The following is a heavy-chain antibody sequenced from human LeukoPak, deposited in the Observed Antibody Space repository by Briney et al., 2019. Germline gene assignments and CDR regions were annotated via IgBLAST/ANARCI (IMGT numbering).Heavy chain of an antibody. J-gene: IGHJ4*02. CDR2: ISDDSSFT. Sequence: SGGSLRLSCAASSFTFSNAWMNWVRQAPGKGLECISTISDDSSFTYYADSVKGRSAISRDDSKNTLYLQMNNLKVEDTAVYYCAKGRCSGVGCDSFHSWGQGALVTVSS. D-gene: IGHD2-15*01. CDR1: SFTFSNAW. V-gene: IGHV3-23*01. CDR3: AKGRCSGVGCDSFHS.